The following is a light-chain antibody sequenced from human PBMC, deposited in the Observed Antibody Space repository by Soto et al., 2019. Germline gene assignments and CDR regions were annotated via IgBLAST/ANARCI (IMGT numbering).Light chain of an antibody. J-gene: IGKJ2*01. CDR3: QRYGTLPPYT. CDR2: DAS. Sequence: DIQMTQSPSSLSASVGDRVTITCQASQDITNFLNWYQQKPGKAPKLLIYDASNLKTGVPSRFSGGGSGTHFTFTITSLQHEDIATHYCQRYGTLPPYTFGQGTKLEIK. CDR1: QDITNF. V-gene: IGKV1-33*01.